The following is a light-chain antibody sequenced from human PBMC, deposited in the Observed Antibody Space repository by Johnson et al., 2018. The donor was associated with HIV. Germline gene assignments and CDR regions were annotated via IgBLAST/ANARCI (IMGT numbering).Light chain of an antibody. CDR2: RDD. CDR1: SFNIACNS. CDR3: ATWDDSLNGQV. J-gene: IGLJ1*01. V-gene: IGLV1-44*01. Sequence: QSVLTQPPSASGTPGQRVTIFCSGSSFNIACNSVNWYQQLPGAAPKLLIYRDDQRPSGVPDRFSGSKSGTPASLAISGLQAEDEADYYCATWDDSLNGQVFGTGTDVAVL.